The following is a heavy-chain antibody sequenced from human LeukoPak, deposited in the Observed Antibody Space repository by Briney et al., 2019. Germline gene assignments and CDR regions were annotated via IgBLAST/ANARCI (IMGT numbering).Heavy chain of an antibody. Sequence: SETLSLTCTVPGGSITSYFWSWIRQPPRRRLDWIGYIYHSGTTNYNPSLKSRVTISADTSKNQFSLRLTSVTAADTAVYYCAQKAPFSPTYSQQWGQGTLVTVSS. CDR1: GGSITSYF. CDR2: IYHSGTT. J-gene: IGHJ1*01. V-gene: IGHV4-59*01. D-gene: IGHD2/OR15-2a*01. CDR3: AQKAPFSPTYSQQ.